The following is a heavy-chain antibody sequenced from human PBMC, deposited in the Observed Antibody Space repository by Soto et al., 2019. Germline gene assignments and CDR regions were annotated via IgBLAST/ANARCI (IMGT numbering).Heavy chain of an antibody. CDR1: GGTFSSYA. D-gene: IGHD3-3*01. Sequence: SVKVSCKASGGTFSSYAISWVRQAPGQGLEWMGGIIPIFGTANYAQKFQGRVTITADESTSTAYMELSSLRSEDTAVYYCAREDSWDFWSGYPHYYYYGMDVWGQGTTVTVSS. CDR2: IIPIFGTA. CDR3: AREDSWDFWSGYPHYYYYGMDV. J-gene: IGHJ6*02. V-gene: IGHV1-69*13.